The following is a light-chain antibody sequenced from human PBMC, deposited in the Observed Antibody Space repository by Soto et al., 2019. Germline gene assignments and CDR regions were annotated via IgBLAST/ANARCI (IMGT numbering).Light chain of an antibody. CDR1: SSDVGSYNL. J-gene: IGLJ1*01. CDR2: GVS. CDR3: NSYSSITTYV. Sequence: QSVLTQPASVSGSPGQSITISCTGTSSDVGSYNLVSWYQHHPGKAPKLMIYGVSNRPSGVSNRFSGSKSVNTASLTIYGLQAEDEADYYCNSYSSITTYVFGHGTKVTVL. V-gene: IGLV2-14*02.